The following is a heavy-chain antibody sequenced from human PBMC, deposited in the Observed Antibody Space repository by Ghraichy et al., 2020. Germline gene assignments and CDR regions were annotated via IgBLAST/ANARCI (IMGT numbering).Heavy chain of an antibody. D-gene: IGHD4-17*01. CDR1: GYSLSDFY. V-gene: IGHV1-2*02. Sequence: VNVSCKASGYSLSDFYVHWVRQAPGQGLDWMGWIDPRTGFSRFAQKFQGRVTMTRDTSISTVYMELNTLRSDDTAVYYCTRDNYGLLDYWGQGTLATVSS. J-gene: IGHJ4*02. CDR3: TRDNYGLLDY. CDR2: IDPRTGFS.